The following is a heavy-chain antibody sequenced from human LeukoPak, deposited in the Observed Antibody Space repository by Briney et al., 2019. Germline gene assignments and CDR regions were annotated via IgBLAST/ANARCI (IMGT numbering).Heavy chain of an antibody. CDR1: GYTFTGYY. V-gene: IGHV1-2*02. D-gene: IGHD1-1*01. CDR2: INPSSGGT. Sequence: GASVKVSCKASGYTFTGYYMHWVRQAPGQGLEWMGWINPSSGGTNYAQKFQGRVTMTRDTSISTAYMELSRLRSDDTAVYYCARARGDWNDLAFDIWGQGTMVTVSS. CDR3: ARARGDWNDLAFDI. J-gene: IGHJ3*02.